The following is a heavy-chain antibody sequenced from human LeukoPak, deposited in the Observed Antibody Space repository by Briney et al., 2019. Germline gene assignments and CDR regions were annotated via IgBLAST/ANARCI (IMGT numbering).Heavy chain of an antibody. J-gene: IGHJ6*02. CDR3: ASPHYDFWSGYSYYGMDV. CDR1: GYTFTDYY. D-gene: IGHD3-3*01. Sequence: ASVKVSCKASGYTFTDYYMHWVRQAPGQGLEWMGWINPNSGGTNYAQKFQGRVTMTRDTSISTAYMELSRLRSDDTAVYYCASPHYDFWSGYSYYGMDVWGQGTTVTVSS. V-gene: IGHV1-2*02. CDR2: INPNSGGT.